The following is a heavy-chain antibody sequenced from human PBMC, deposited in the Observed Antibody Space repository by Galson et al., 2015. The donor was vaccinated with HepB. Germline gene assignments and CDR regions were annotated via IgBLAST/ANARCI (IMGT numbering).Heavy chain of an antibody. V-gene: IGHV3-23*01. CDR1: GFTFSSYA. Sequence: SLRLSCAASGFTFSSYAMTWVRQAPGKGLEWVSGFSGSGGGAYYADSVKGRFTISRDNSKNTLYLQMNSLRAEDTAVYYCSKPSGVSARGKYLFDSWGQGTLGTGSP. J-gene: IGHJ4*02. D-gene: IGHD2-15*01. CDR2: FSGSGGGA. CDR3: SKPSGVSARGKYLFDS.